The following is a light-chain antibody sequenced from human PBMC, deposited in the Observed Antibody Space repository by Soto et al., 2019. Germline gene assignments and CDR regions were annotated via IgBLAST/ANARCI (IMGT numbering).Light chain of an antibody. Sequence: EIVLTQAAGSLSLSPVKRATLSCRLSQSVSSSYLAWYQQKNGQAPRLLIYGASSRATGIPDRFSGSGYGTDFNLTISRLETEDFAVYYCQQYGSSPGTFGQGTKVDIK. CDR2: GAS. J-gene: IGKJ1*01. V-gene: IGKV3-20*01. CDR1: QSVSSSY. CDR3: QQYGSSPGT.